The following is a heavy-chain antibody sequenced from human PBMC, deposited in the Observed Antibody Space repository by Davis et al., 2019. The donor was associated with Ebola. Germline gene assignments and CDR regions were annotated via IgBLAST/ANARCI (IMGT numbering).Heavy chain of an antibody. Sequence: MPGGSLRLSCTVSGGSISSSSYYWGWIRQPPGKGLEWIGSIYHSGSTYYNPSLKSRVTISVDRSKNQFSLKLSSVTAADTATYYCVGGYNFDFWGQGALVIVSS. J-gene: IGHJ4*02. CDR3: VGGYNFDF. CDR2: IYHSGST. D-gene: IGHD5-18*01. V-gene: IGHV4-39*07. CDR1: GGSISSSSYY.